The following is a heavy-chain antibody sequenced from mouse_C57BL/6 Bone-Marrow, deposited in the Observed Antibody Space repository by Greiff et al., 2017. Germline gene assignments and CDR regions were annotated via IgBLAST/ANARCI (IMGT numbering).Heavy chain of an antibody. J-gene: IGHJ2*01. CDR3: ARSTMITAYYFDY. CDR1: GYSFTGYF. Sequence: VQLQQSGPELVKPGDSVKISCKASGYSFTGYFMNWVMQSHGKSLEWIGRINPYNGDTFYNQKFKGKATLTVDKSSSTAHMELRSLTSEDSAVYYGARSTMITAYYFDYWGQGTTLTGSS. V-gene: IGHV1-20*01. D-gene: IGHD2-4*01. CDR2: INPYNGDT.